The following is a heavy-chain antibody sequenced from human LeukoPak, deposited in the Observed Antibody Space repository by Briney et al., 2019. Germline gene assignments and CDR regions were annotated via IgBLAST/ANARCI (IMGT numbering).Heavy chain of an antibody. Sequence: GGSLRLSYAASGLTFSGYDMFWVRQATGKGLEWVSGIGTTGDTYYAGSVKGRFTISRENARNSLYLQMNSLIAGDTAVYYCARSTIAVAYGMDVWGQGTTVTVSS. V-gene: IGHV3-13*04. J-gene: IGHJ6*02. CDR2: IGTTGDT. CDR3: ARSTIAVAYGMDV. CDR1: GLTFSGYD. D-gene: IGHD6-19*01.